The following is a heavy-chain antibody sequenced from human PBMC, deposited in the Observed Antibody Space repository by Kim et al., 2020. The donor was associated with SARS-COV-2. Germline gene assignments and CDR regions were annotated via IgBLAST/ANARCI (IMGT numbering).Heavy chain of an antibody. D-gene: IGHD3-10*01. CDR2: ISYDGSNK. J-gene: IGHJ6*02. CDR1: GFTFSSYG. Sequence: GGSLRLSCAASGFTFSSYGMHWVRQAPGKGLEWVAVISYDGSNKYYADSVKGRFTISRDNSKNTLYLQMNSLRAEDTAVYYCAKDLSGSGSYLIYYYYGMDVWGQGTTVTVSS. V-gene: IGHV3-30*18. CDR3: AKDLSGSGSYLIYYYYGMDV.